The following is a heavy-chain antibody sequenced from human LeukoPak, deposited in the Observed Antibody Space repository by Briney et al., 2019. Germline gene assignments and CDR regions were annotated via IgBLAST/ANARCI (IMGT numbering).Heavy chain of an antibody. CDR3: ARAPYYDFWSGYFTMWYFDL. Sequence: SETLSLTCAVYGGSFSGYYWSWIRQPPGKGLEWIGYIYYSGSTNYNPSLKSRVTISVDTSKNQFSLKLSSVTAADTAVYYCARAPYYDFWSGYFTMWYFDLWGRGTLVTVSS. V-gene: IGHV4-59*01. CDR2: IYYSGST. CDR1: GGSFSGYY. J-gene: IGHJ2*01. D-gene: IGHD3-3*01.